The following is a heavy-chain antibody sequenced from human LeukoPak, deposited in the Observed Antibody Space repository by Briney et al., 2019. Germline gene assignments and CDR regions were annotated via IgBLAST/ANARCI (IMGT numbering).Heavy chain of an antibody. Sequence: GGSLRLSCAASGFTFRSYGMSWVRQAPGKGLEWVSAISGSGGSTYYADSVKGRFTISRDNSKNTLYLQMNSLRAEDTAVYYCAKNPYYDSSGYYRHWGQGTLVTVSS. V-gene: IGHV3-23*01. CDR1: GFTFRSYG. CDR3: AKNPYYDSSGYYRH. CDR2: ISGSGGST. D-gene: IGHD3-22*01. J-gene: IGHJ4*02.